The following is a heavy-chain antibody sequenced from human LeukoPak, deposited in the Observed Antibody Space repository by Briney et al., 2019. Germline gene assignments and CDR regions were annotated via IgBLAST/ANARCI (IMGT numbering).Heavy chain of an antibody. D-gene: IGHD2-2*02. Sequence: ASVKLSCKTPTLTFTGYYMHWVRQAPGQGLEWMGWINPNSGGTNYAQKFQGRVTMTRDTSISTAYMELSRLRSDDTAVYYCARVRCSSTSCYIFIYWGREPWSPS. V-gene: IGHV1-2*02. CDR3: ARVRCSSTSCYIFIY. J-gene: IGHJ4*02. CDR1: TLTFTGYY. CDR2: INPNSGGT.